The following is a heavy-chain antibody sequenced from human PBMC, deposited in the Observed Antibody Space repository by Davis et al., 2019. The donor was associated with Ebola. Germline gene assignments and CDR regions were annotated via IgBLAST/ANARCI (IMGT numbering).Heavy chain of an antibody. Sequence: PGGSLRLSCAASGFTFSSYWMHWVRQAPGKGLVWVSRINPDGSFTDYADSVKGRYSISRDSTSNTLYLQMNGLRAEDTAVYYCAKRSLDGYIDYWGQGTLVTVSS. CDR2: INPDGSFT. D-gene: IGHD5-24*01. CDR1: GFTFSSYW. V-gene: IGHV3-74*01. CDR3: AKRSLDGYIDY. J-gene: IGHJ4*02.